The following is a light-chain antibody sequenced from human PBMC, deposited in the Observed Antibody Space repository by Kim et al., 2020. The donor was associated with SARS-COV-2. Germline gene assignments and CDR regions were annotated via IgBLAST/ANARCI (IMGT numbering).Light chain of an antibody. Sequence: LSRGERDALSCRASQSVSSYIAGYQQKPGQGPRVLIYDASNGATGIPARFSGSGYGTDFTLTISSLEPEDFAVYYCQQRSNWPGGTFGQGTKLEI. CDR3: QQRSNWPGGT. J-gene: IGKJ2*02. CDR1: QSVSSY. CDR2: DAS. V-gene: IGKV3-11*01.